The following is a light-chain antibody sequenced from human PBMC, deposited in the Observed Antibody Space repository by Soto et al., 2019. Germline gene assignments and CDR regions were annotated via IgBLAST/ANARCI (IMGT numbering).Light chain of an antibody. CDR3: QQSHDWLT. V-gene: IGKV3-11*01. J-gene: IGKJ4*01. CDR2: DAS. CDR1: QSVSTY. Sequence: EIVLTQSPATLALSPGERATLPCRASQSVSTYLAWYQQKAGQAPKLLIYDASNRATGIPARFSGSGSGTDFTLTISSLQPEDFAVYYCQQSHDWLTFGGGTKVEIK.